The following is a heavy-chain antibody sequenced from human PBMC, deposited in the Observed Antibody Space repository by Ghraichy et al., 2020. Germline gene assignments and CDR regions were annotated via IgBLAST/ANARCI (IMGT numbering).Heavy chain of an antibody. CDR1: GFTFSSYS. CDR3: ARCDIVVVPAANDAFDI. D-gene: IGHD2-2*01. V-gene: IGHV3-21*01. J-gene: IGHJ3*02. Sequence: GGSLRLSCAASGFTFSSYSMNWVRQAPGKGLEWVSSISSSSSYIYYADSVKGRFTISRDNAKNSLYLQMNSLRAEDTAVYYCARCDIVVVPAANDAFDIWGQGTMVTVSS. CDR2: ISSSSSYI.